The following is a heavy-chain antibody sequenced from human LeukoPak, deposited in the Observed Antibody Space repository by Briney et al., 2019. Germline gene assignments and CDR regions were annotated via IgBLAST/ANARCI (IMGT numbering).Heavy chain of an antibody. Sequence: ASVKVSCKASGYTFTSYDINWVRQATGQGLEWMGWMNPNSGNTGYAQKFQGRVTMARNTSISTAYMELSSLRSEDTAVYYCARVLYSGSYLVYWGQGTLVTVSS. CDR1: GYTFTSYD. J-gene: IGHJ4*02. V-gene: IGHV1-8*01. D-gene: IGHD1-26*01. CDR2: MNPNSGNT. CDR3: ARVLYSGSYLVY.